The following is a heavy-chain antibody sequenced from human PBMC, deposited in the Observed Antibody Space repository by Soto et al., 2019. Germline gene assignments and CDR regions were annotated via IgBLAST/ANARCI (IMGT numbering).Heavy chain of an antibody. J-gene: IGHJ6*02. CDR3: AASYYDFWSGEGGYYYYGMDV. CDR2: IVVGSGNT. V-gene: IGHV1-58*01. CDR1: GFTFTSSA. Sequence: QMQLVQSGPEVKKPGTSVKVSCKASGFTFTSSAVQWVRQARGQRLEWIGWIVVGSGNTNYAQKFQERVTITRDMSTSTAYMELSSLRSEDTAVYYCAASYYDFWSGEGGYYYYGMDVWGQGTTVTVSS. D-gene: IGHD3-3*01.